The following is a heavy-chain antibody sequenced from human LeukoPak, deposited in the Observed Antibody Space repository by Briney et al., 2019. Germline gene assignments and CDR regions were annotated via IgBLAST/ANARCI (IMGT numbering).Heavy chain of an antibody. D-gene: IGHD5-18*01. CDR1: GGTFSSCA. CDR3: ARDGSRVYSYGKRGYWFDP. J-gene: IGHJ5*02. V-gene: IGHV1-69*13. Sequence: SVKVSCKASGGTFSSCAISWVRQAPGQGLEWMGGIIPIFGTANYAQKFQGRVTITADESTSTAYMELSSLRSEDTAVYYCARDGSRVYSYGKRGYWFDPWGQGTLVTVSS. CDR2: IIPIFGTA.